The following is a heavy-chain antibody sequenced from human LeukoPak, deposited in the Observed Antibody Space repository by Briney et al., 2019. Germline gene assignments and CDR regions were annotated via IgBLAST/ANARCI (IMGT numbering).Heavy chain of an antibody. D-gene: IGHD6-13*01. V-gene: IGHV3-30*02. CDR1: GFTVSSNY. Sequence: GSLRLSCAASGFTVSSNYMNWVRQAPGKGLECVAFISYDGSKKYYVDSVKGRFTISRDDSKSTLYLQMNSLRAEDTAVYYCARDPGYSSSWYFSLGWFDPWGQGTLVTVSS. CDR3: ARDPGYSSSWYFSLGWFDP. J-gene: IGHJ5*02. CDR2: ISYDGSKK.